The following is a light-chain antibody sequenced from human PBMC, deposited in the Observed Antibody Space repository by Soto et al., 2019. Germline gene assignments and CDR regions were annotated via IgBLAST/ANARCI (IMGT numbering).Light chain of an antibody. CDR2: SAS. J-gene: IGKJ1*01. Sequence: AIQMTQSPSSLSASVGDRVTITCRASQGIRDDLGWYQQKPGKAPKLLIYSASSLQSGVPSRFSGSGSGTDFTLTISSLQSEDFETYYCLQDYNYPWTFGQGTTVDIK. CDR1: QGIRDD. V-gene: IGKV1-6*01. CDR3: LQDYNYPWT.